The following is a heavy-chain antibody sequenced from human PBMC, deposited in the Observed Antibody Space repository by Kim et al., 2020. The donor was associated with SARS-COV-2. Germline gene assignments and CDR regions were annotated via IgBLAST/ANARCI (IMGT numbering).Heavy chain of an antibody. CDR2: ISSNGGST. CDR3: AGDRRGVLRYFDWLLGPVDY. Sequence: GGSLRLSCAASGFTFSSYAMHWVRQAPGKGLEYVSAISSNGGSTYYANPVKGRFTISRDNSKNTLYLQMGSLRAEDMAVYYCAGDRRGVLRYFDWLLGPVDYWGQGTLVTVSS. CDR1: GFTFSSYA. J-gene: IGHJ4*02. V-gene: IGHV3-64*01. D-gene: IGHD3-9*01.